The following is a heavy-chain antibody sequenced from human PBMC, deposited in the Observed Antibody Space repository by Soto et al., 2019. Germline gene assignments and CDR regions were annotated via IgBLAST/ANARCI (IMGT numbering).Heavy chain of an antibody. CDR2: ISAHNGKT. CDR3: ARGRYWDY. J-gene: IGHJ4*02. CDR1: GYGFTTYG. V-gene: IGHV1-18*01. Sequence: QVHLVQSGAEVKKPGASVKVSCKGSGYGFTTYGITWVRQAPGQGLEWMAWISAHNGKTNYAQSLQGRVTVTRDTSTSTAYMELSSLRSADTAVYYCARGRYWDYWGQRALVTFSS. D-gene: IGHD2-8*02.